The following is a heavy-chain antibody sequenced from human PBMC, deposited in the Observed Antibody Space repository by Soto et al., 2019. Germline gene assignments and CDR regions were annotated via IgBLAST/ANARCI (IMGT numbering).Heavy chain of an antibody. CDR1: GFTFSSYG. J-gene: IGHJ4*02. D-gene: IGHD6-19*01. CDR2: ISYDGSNK. V-gene: IGHV3-30*18. Sequence: QVQLVESGGGVVQPGRSLRLSCAASGFTFSSYGMHWVRQAPGKGLEWVAVISYDGSNKYFADSVKGRFTISRDNSKNTMYLQMNSLRAEDTAVYYCANDGGIAVAGFDYWGQGTLVTVSS. CDR3: ANDGGIAVAGFDY.